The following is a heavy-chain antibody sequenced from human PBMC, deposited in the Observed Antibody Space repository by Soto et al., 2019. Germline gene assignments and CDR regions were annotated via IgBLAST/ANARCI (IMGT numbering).Heavy chain of an antibody. D-gene: IGHD2-2*01. Sequence: SETLSLTCTVSGGSISSSSYYWGWIRQPPGKGLEWIGSIYYSGSTYYNPSLKSRVTISVDTSKNQFSLKLSSVTAADTAVYYCARQECSSTSCYAHYYYYGMDVWGQGTTVTVSS. CDR1: GGSISSSSYY. V-gene: IGHV4-39*01. CDR2: IYYSGST. J-gene: IGHJ6*02. CDR3: ARQECSSTSCYAHYYYYGMDV.